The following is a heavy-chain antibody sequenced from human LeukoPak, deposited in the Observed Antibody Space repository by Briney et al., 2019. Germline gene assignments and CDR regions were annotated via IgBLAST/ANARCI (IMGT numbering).Heavy chain of an antibody. V-gene: IGHV3-64D*06. CDR1: GFTLTWYV. CDR3: VRDMSGKYSFDY. Sequence: GGSLRLSCAASGFTLTWYVMHWVRQAPGKALEYVSFIHHNGEMTSYAESVRGRFTVSRDNSKNTLFLELSSLRADDTAVYYCVRDMSGKYSFDYWGQGTLVIVST. CDR2: IHHNGEMT. J-gene: IGHJ4*02. D-gene: IGHD1-26*01.